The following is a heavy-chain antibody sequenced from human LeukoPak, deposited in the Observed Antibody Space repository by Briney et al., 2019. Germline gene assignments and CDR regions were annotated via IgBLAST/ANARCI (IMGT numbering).Heavy chain of an antibody. Sequence: SETLSLTCTVAGDSISSGSHYWGWIRLPPGNGLEWIGSIFYSGRTYYTPSLKNRVTMSLDTSKNQFSLRLTSVTAADTAVYYCARQVAVVEPTDPNWFDSWGQGTLVTVSS. CDR1: GDSISSGSHY. CDR2: IFYSGRT. D-gene: IGHD2-21*01. J-gene: IGHJ5*01. V-gene: IGHV4-39*07. CDR3: ARQVAVVEPTDPNWFDS.